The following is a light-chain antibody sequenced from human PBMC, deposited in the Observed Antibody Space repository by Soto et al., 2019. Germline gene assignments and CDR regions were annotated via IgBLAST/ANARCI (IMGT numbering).Light chain of an antibody. J-gene: IGLJ1*01. V-gene: IGLV2-14*01. CDR2: AVS. Sequence: QSALTQPASVSGSPGQSITISCSGTSSDVGSYDHVAWYQQFPGKTPKLMIYAVSNRPSGVSNRFSGSKSGNTASLTISGLQAEHEADYYCISYTGSSTSYVFGTGTKVTVL. CDR1: SSDVGSYDH. CDR3: ISYTGSSTSYV.